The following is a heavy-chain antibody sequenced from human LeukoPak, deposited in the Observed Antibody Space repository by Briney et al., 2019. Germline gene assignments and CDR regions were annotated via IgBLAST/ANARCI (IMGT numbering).Heavy chain of an antibody. CDR2: ISYDGSNK. D-gene: IGHD4-17*01. CDR3: AKASGDPPDY. J-gene: IGHJ4*02. CDR1: GFTFSSYG. V-gene: IGHV3-30*18. Sequence: GGSLRLSCAASGFTFSSYGMHWVRQAPGKGLEWVAVISYDGSNKYYADSVKGRFTISRDNSKNTLYLQMNSLRAEDTAVYYCAKASGDPPDYWGQGTLVTVSS.